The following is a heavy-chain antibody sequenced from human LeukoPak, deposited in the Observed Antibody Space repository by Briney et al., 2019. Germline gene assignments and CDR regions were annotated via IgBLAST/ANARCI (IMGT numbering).Heavy chain of an antibody. CDR3: AREVEMAKVTGGPTYYHYMDV. D-gene: IGHD5-24*01. J-gene: IGHJ6*03. CDR1: RGSINTHY. V-gene: IGHV4-59*11. CDR2: INISGII. Sequence: TSSHSRGSINTHYWSWIRQPSGRGLVGIGYINISGIINYNPSHTRRVTISIDSSKTQFSLRMSSVSDANTAVYYCAREVEMAKVTGGPTYYHYMDVWGKGTTVTVSS.